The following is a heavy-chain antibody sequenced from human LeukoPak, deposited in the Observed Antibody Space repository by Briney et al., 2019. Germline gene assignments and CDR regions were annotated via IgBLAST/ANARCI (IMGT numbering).Heavy chain of an antibody. CDR2: ISGSGGST. Sequence: GGSLRLSCAASGFTFSSYAMSWVRQAPGKGLEWVSAISGSGGSTYYADSVKGRFSISRDNSKNTLYLQMNSLRAEDTAVYYCAKLGISSTIYYMDVWGQGTLVTVSS. D-gene: IGHD2-2*01. CDR3: AKLGISSTIYYMDV. J-gene: IGHJ4*02. CDR1: GFTFSSYA. V-gene: IGHV3-23*01.